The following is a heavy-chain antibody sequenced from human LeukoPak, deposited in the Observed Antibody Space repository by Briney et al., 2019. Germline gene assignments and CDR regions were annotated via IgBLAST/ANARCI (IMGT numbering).Heavy chain of an antibody. V-gene: IGHV3-74*01. Sequence: GGSLRLSCEASGFTFSSHSMHWVRQAPGKGLVWVSHINSVGSTTNYADSVKGRFTISRDNAKNTLFLQLNSLSAEDTAVYFCVRDLGSTFDFWGQRTLVTVSS. CDR2: INSVGSTT. CDR3: VRDLGSTFDF. D-gene: IGHD1-14*01. J-gene: IGHJ4*02. CDR1: GFTFSSHS.